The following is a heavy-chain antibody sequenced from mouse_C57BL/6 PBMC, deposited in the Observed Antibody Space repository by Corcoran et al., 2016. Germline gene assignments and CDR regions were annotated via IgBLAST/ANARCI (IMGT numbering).Heavy chain of an antibody. J-gene: IGHJ4*01. D-gene: IGHD2-3*01. Sequence: QVTLKESGPGILQSSQTLSLTCSFSGFSLSTSGMGVSWIRQPSGKGLEWLAHIYWDDDKRYNPSLKSRLTISKDTSRNQVFLKITSVDTADTATYDCARRGDGYLGYAMDYWGQGTSVTVSS. CDR1: GFSLSTSGMG. CDR2: IYWDDDK. V-gene: IGHV8-12*01. CDR3: ARRGDGYLGYAMDY.